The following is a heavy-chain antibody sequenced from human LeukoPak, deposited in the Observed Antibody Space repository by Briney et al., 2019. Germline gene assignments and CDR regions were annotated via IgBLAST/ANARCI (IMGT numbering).Heavy chain of an antibody. Sequence: SVKVSCKASGGTFSSYAIGWVRQAPGQGLEWMGGIIPIFGTANYAQKFQGRVTITADESTSTAYMELSSLRSEDTAVYYCARVSLSGNYPIDYWGQGTLVTVSS. V-gene: IGHV1-69*13. CDR3: ARVSLSGNYPIDY. D-gene: IGHD3-22*01. J-gene: IGHJ4*02. CDR2: IIPIFGTA. CDR1: GGTFSSYA.